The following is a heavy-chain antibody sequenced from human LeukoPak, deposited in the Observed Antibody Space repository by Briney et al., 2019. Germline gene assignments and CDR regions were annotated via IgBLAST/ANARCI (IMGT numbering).Heavy chain of an antibody. J-gene: IGHJ3*02. CDR3: ARVWGAGDAFDI. V-gene: IGHV3-48*03. CDR1: GFTFSGYE. Sequence: PGGSLRLSCAASGFTFSGYEMNWVRQAPGKGLEWVSYISSSGSTIYYADSVKGRFTISRDNAKNSLYLQMNSLRAEDTAVYYCARVWGAGDAFDIWGQGTMVTVSS. D-gene: IGHD1-26*01. CDR2: ISSSGSTI.